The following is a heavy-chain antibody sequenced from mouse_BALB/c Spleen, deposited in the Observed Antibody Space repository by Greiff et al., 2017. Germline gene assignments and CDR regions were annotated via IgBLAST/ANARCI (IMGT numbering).Heavy chain of an antibody. CDR3: ARSEYYPYDFDY. CDR1: GFTFTSYW. Sequence: VQLQQPGAELVKPGTSVKLSCTASGFTFTSYWINWVKLRPGQGLEWIGDIYPGSGSTNYNEKFKSKATLTVDTSSSTTYMQLSSLASEDSALYYYARSEYYPYDFDYWGQGTTVTVSS. CDR2: IYPGSGST. J-gene: IGHJ2*01. V-gene: IGHV1-55*01. D-gene: IGHD2-12*01.